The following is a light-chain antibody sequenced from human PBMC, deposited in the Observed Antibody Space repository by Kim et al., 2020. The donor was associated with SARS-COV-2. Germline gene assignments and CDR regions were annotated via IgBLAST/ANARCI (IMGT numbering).Light chain of an antibody. CDR1: QSVSSRY. CDR2: AAS. CDR3: QQHDNSPSWT. V-gene: IGKV3-20*01. J-gene: IGKJ1*01. Sequence: ETVLTQSPGTLSLSPGERATLSCRASQSVSSRYLAWYQQKPGQAPRLLIYAASSRATGIPDRFSGSGSGTDFTLTISRLEPEDFAVYYCQQHDNSPSWTFGQGTKVDIK.